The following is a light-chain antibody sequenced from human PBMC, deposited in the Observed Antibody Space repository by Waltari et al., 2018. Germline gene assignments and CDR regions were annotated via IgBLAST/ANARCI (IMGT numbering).Light chain of an antibody. Sequence: QSVLTQPPSASGTPGQRVIIPCSGSRPNIGRNYVHWYQQLLGTAPKLLIYRNNQRPSGVPDRFSGSKSGTSSSLAISGLRSEDEADYYCATWDDRLSDYVFGTGTKVTAL. J-gene: IGLJ1*01. CDR1: RPNIGRNY. CDR2: RNN. V-gene: IGLV1-47*01. CDR3: ATWDDRLSDYV.